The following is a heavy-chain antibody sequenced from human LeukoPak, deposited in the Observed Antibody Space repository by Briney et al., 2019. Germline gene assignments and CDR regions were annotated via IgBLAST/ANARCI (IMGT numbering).Heavy chain of an antibody. Sequence: PSETLSLTCSVSGYSIRSGYHWACIRQPPGKVLEWIGSINYSEKPYYNPSLKSRVTISVDTSKNQFSLKMTSVTAADTAFYFCARSEINDYMNYWGQGMPVTVSS. D-gene: IGHD4-11*01. CDR1: GYSIRSGYH. V-gene: IGHV4-38-2*02. CDR2: INYSEKP. J-gene: IGHJ4*02. CDR3: ARSEINDYMNY.